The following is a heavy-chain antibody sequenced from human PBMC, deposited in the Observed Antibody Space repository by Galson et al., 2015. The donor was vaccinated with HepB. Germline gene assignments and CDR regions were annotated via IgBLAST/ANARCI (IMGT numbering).Heavy chain of an antibody. Sequence: QSGAEVKKPGESLKISCKGSGYSFTSYWIGWVRQMPGKGLEWMGIIYPGDSDTRYSPSFQGQVTISADKSISTAYLQWSSLKASDTAMYYCASVMVVAATVYWFDPWGQGTLVTVSS. CDR3: ASVMVVAATVYWFDP. CDR2: IYPGDSDT. CDR1: GYSFTSYW. J-gene: IGHJ5*02. D-gene: IGHD2-15*01. V-gene: IGHV5-51*03.